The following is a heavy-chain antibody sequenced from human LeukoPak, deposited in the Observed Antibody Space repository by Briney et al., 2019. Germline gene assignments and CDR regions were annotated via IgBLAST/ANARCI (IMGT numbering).Heavy chain of an antibody. CDR3: ARQVGYCSGGSCYSNY. V-gene: IGHV4-39*01. J-gene: IGHJ4*02. CDR2: IYYSGST. CDR1: GGSISSSSYC. Sequence: SETLSLTCTVSGGSISSSSYCWGWIRQPPGKGLEWIGSIYYSGSTYYNPSLKSRVTISVDTSKNQFSLKLSSVTAADTAVYYCARQVGYCSGGSCYSNYWGQGTLVTVSS. D-gene: IGHD2-15*01.